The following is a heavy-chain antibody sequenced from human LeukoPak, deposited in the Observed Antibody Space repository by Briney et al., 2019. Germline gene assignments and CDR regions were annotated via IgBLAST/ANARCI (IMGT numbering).Heavy chain of an antibody. CDR2: ISDDGSNK. J-gene: IGHJ6*02. V-gene: IGHV3-30*03. D-gene: IGHD4-23*01. CDR3: ARDGPVVRHHYFYGMDV. CDR1: GFTFSTYW. Sequence: PGGSLRLSCAASGFTFSTYWMSWVRHAPGKGLEWVAVISDDGSNKYFADSVKGRFTISRDNSKNTIYLQTNSLRPDDTAVYYCARDGPVVRHHYFYGMDVWGQGTTVTVSS.